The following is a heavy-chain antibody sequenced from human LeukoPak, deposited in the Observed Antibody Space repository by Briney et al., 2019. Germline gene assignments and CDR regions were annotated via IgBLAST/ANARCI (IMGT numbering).Heavy chain of an antibody. D-gene: IGHD6-19*01. CDR1: GFTVSSNY. Sequence: GGSLRLSCAASGFTVSSNYMSWVRQAPGKGLEWVSVIYSGGSTYYADSVKGRFTISRDNSKNTLYLQMNSLRAEDTAVYYCAREAGSRGWPVKYYYGMDVWGKGTTVTVSS. V-gene: IGHV3-53*01. CDR2: IYSGGST. CDR3: AREAGSRGWPVKYYYGMDV. J-gene: IGHJ6*04.